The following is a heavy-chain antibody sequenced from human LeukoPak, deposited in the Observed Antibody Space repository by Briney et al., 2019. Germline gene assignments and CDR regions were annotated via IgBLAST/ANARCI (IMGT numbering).Heavy chain of an antibody. CDR2: IKQDGSEK. V-gene: IGHV3-7*02. CDR1: GFTFSSYW. D-gene: IGHD5-12*01. CDR3: ARLYSGYDYSYFDY. Sequence: GGSLRLSCAASGFTFSSYWMSWVRQAPGKGLEWVANIKQDGSEKYYVDSVKGRFTISRDNAKNSLYLQMNSPRAEDTAVYYCARLYSGYDYSYFDYWGQGTLVTVSS. J-gene: IGHJ4*02.